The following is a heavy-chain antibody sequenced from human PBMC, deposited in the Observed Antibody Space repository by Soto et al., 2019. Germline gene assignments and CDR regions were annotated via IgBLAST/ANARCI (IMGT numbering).Heavy chain of an antibody. CDR3: AKGTVATISSSDC. CDR2: ISGSGGST. Sequence: PGGSLRLSCTASGFTLSSCAMSWVRQAPGKGLEWVSTISGSGGSTYYADSVKGRFTISRDNSKNTLYLQMNRLRADDTAVYFCAKGTVATISSSDCWGQGALVTVSS. V-gene: IGHV3-23*01. D-gene: IGHD5-12*01. CDR1: GFTLSSCA. J-gene: IGHJ4*02.